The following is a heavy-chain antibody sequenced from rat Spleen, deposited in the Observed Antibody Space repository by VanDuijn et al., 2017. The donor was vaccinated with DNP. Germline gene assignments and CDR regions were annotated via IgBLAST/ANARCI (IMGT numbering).Heavy chain of an antibody. CDR2: IIYDGIRT. J-gene: IGHJ3*01. CDR3: ATHTTGITYWFAY. CDR1: GFTFSDYN. V-gene: IGHV5S10*01. D-gene: IGHD1-9*01. Sequence: EVHLVESGGGMVQPGRSLKLSCAASGFTFSDYNMAWVRQAPNKGLEWVATIIYDGIRTYYRDSVRGRFTISRDNAKSTLYLQMDSLRSEDTATYYCATHTTGITYWFAYWGQGTPVTVSS.